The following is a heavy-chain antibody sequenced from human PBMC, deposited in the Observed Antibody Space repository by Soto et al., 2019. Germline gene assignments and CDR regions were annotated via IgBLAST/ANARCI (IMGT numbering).Heavy chain of an antibody. Sequence: GGSLRLSCAASGFTFSDYYMSWIRQAPGKGLEWVSYISRSGSTIYYADSVKGRFTISRDNAKNSLYLQMNSLRAEDTAVYYCARARGIGDFWSGYYYFDYWGQGTLVTVSS. CDR3: ARARGIGDFWSGYYYFDY. CDR1: GFTFSDYY. CDR2: ISRSGSTI. V-gene: IGHV3-11*01. J-gene: IGHJ4*02. D-gene: IGHD3-3*01.